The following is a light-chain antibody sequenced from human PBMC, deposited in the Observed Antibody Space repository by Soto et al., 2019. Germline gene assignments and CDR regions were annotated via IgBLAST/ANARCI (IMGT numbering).Light chain of an antibody. CDR1: QSVSSSY. CDR2: AAS. J-gene: IGKJ1*01. CDR3: QQYGSSQWT. V-gene: IGKV3-20*01. Sequence: EIVLTQSPGTLSLSPGERATLSFRASQSVSSSYLAWYQQKPGQAPRLLIYAASSRATGIPDRFSGRGSGTDFTLTISRLEPEDFAVYYCQQYGSSQWTFGQGTKVDIK.